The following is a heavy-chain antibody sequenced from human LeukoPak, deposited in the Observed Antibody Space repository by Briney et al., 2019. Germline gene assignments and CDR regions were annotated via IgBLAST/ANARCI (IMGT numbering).Heavy chain of an antibody. V-gene: IGHV5-51*02. CDR2: IYPGDSDI. Sequence: MVGVGLKKKGIIYPGDSDIRYSPSFQAQVTISADKSISTAYLQWSSLKASDTAMYDCARRGMYSSNCFYFDYWGQGTLVTV. D-gene: IGHD6-13*01. J-gene: IGHJ4*02. CDR3: ARRGMYSSNCFYFDY.